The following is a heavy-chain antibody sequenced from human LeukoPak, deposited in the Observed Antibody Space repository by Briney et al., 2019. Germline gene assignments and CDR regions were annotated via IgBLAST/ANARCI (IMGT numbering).Heavy chain of an antibody. J-gene: IGHJ4*02. D-gene: IGHD1-7*01. V-gene: IGHV4-61*05. Sequence: SETLSLTCTVSGGSISSSSYYWGWIRQPPGKGLEWIGYIYYSGSTNYNPSLKSRVTISVDTSKNQFSLKLSSVTAADTAVYYCARGQNWSYENLYWGQGTLVTVSS. CDR2: IYYSGST. CDR3: ARGQNWSYENLY. CDR1: GGSISSSSYY.